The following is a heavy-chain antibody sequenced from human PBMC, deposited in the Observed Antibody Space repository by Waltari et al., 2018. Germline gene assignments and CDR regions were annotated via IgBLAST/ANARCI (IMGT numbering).Heavy chain of an antibody. D-gene: IGHD1-26*01. CDR2: IYHSGST. J-gene: IGHJ4*02. V-gene: IGHV4-38-2*01. Sequence: QVQLQESGPGLVKPSETLSLTCAVSGYSISSGYYWGWIRQPPGKGLAWIGSIYHSGSTYYNPSLKSLVTISVDTSKNQFSLKLSSVTAADTAVYYCARTWDPYYFDYWGQGTLVTVSS. CDR3: ARTWDPYYFDY. CDR1: GYSISSGYY.